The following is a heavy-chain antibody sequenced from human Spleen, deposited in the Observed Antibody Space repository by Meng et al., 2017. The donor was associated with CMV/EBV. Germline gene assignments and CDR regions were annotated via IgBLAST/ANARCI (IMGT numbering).Heavy chain of an antibody. Sequence: GGPLRLSCAASGFTFSSYAMSWVRQAPGKGLEWVSTISGSGGSTYYADSVKGRFTISRDNSKNTLYLQMNSLRAEDTAVYCCAKDRHSSSWFNGGDYWGQGTLVTVSS. CDR2: ISGSGGST. J-gene: IGHJ4*02. CDR3: AKDRHSSSWFNGGDY. V-gene: IGHV3-23*01. CDR1: GFTFSSYA. D-gene: IGHD6-13*01.